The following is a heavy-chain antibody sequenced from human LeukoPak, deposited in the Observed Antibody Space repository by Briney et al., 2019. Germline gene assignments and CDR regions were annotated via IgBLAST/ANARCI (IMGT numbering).Heavy chain of an antibody. V-gene: IGHV4-59*01. CDR3: ARSRSRLGWVDY. J-gene: IGHJ4*02. CDR1: GGSISSYY. D-gene: IGHD6-13*01. CDR2: IYYSGST. Sequence: PSETLSLTCTVSGGSISSYYWSWIRQPPGKGLEWIGYIYYSGSTNYNPSLKSRVTISVDTSKNQFSLKLSSVTAADTAVYYCARSRSRLGWVDYWGQGTLVTVSS.